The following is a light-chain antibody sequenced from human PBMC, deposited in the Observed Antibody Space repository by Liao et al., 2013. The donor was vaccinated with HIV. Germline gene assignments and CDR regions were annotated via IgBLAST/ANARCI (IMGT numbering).Light chain of an antibody. CDR3: QVWDPDSDHTWV. V-gene: IGLV3-21*04. CDR1: NIGSRY. J-gene: IGLJ3*02. CDR2: YNN. Sequence: SYELTQPPSVSVAPGKTARITCGGDNIGSRYVHWYQQRPGQAPLLVIHYNNDRSSGIPERFSGSSSGNTATLTISRVEAGDEAAYYCQVWDPDSDHTWVFGGGTTLTVL.